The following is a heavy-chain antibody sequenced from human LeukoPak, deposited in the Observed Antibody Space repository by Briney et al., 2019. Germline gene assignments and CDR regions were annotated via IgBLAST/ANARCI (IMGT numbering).Heavy chain of an antibody. J-gene: IGHJ3*02. Sequence: GGSLRLSCAASGFSFSDYAMNWVRRSPGKGLEYVSAIVSDGGSTYYANSVKGRFTISRDNSKNTLYLQMDSLRAEDMAVYYCARVGYCSRATCYRLGAFDIWGQGTMVTVSS. CDR1: GFSFSDYA. V-gene: IGHV3-64*01. CDR3: ARVGYCSRATCYRLGAFDI. CDR2: IVSDGGST. D-gene: IGHD2-2*02.